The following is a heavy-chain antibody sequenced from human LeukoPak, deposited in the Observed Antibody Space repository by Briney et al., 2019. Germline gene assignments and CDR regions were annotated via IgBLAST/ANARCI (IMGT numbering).Heavy chain of an antibody. J-gene: IGHJ4*02. CDR3: ASPRSGYRYTFDY. CDR1: AASISNYY. V-gene: IGHV4-4*09. D-gene: IGHD3-22*01. Sequence: PSETLSLTCAVSAASISNYYWSWIRQAPGKGLEWIGYISTSGSTNYNPSLKSRVSISLDTSKNLFSLNLNFVTAADTAVYYCASPRSGYRYTFDYWGQGALGPVSS. CDR2: ISTSGST.